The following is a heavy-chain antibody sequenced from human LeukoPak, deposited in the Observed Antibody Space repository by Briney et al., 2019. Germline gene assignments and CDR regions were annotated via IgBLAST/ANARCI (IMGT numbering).Heavy chain of an antibody. V-gene: IGHV5-51*01. J-gene: IGHJ4*02. CDR3: SRKSRADY. Sequence: GESLKISCKGFGYSFPTYLIGWVRQMPGKGLEWMGIIYPGDSETRYSPSFQGQVTISADKSISTAYLQWSRLKASDTAMYYCSRKSRADYWGQGTLVTVSS. CDR2: IYPGDSET. CDR1: GYSFPTYL.